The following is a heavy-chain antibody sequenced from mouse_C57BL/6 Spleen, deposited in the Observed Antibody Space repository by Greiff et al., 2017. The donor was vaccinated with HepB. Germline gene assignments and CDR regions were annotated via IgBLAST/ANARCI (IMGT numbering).Heavy chain of an antibody. D-gene: IGHD2-1*01. CDR3: ARGDIYYGNYEDY. Sequence: QVQLQQSGAELVKPGASVKISCKASGYAFSSYWMNWVKQRPGKGLEWIGQIYPGDGDTNYNGKFKGKATLTADKSSSTAYMQLSSLTSEDSAVYFCARGDIYYGNYEDYWGQGTTLTVSS. CDR2: IYPGDGDT. J-gene: IGHJ2*01. V-gene: IGHV1-80*01. CDR1: GYAFSSYW.